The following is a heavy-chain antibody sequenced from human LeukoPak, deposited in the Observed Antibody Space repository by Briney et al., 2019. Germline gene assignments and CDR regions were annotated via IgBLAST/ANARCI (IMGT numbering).Heavy chain of an antibody. D-gene: IGHD2-2*01. V-gene: IGHV7-4-1*02. Sequence: ASVKVSCKASGYTFTNYAMNWVRQAPGQGLEWMGWINTNTGNPTYAQGLTGRLVFSLDASVRTAYLQTSSLKAEDTAVYFCARGLYCSTTNCRLDYWGQGTLVTVSS. CDR3: ARGLYCSTTNCRLDY. J-gene: IGHJ4*02. CDR1: GYTFTNYA. CDR2: INTNTGNP.